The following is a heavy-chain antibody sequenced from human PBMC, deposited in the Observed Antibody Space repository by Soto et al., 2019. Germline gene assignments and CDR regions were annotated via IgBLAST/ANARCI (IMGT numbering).Heavy chain of an antibody. D-gene: IGHD5-18*01. CDR3: AKGIYSYGYNSFDY. Sequence: GGSLRLSCAASGFTFSSYAMSWVRQAPGKRLEWVSAISGSGDSTYDADSVKGRFTISRDNSKNTLYLQMNSLRAEDTAVYYCAKGIYSYGYNSFDYWSQGTLVTVSS. CDR2: ISGSGDST. V-gene: IGHV3-23*01. J-gene: IGHJ4*02. CDR1: GFTFSSYA.